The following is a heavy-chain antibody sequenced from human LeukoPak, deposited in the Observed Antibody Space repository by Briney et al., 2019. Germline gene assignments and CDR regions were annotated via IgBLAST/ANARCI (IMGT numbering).Heavy chain of an antibody. D-gene: IGHD3-10*01. V-gene: IGHV3-7*01. Sequence: GGSLRLSCAASGFPFSSYAMHWVRQAPGKGLEWVANIKQDGSEKYYVDSVKGRFTISRDNAKNSLYLQMNSLRAEDTAVYYCAREGRGVTGYFDYWGQGTLVTVSS. CDR3: AREGRGVTGYFDY. CDR1: GFPFSSYA. CDR2: IKQDGSEK. J-gene: IGHJ4*02.